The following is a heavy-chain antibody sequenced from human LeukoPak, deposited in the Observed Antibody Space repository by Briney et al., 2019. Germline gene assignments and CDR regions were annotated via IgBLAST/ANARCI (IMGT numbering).Heavy chain of an antibody. Sequence: PGGSLRLSCAASRFTFSSYWMSWVRQAPGKGLEWVSGISWNGGSTRYADSVKGRFTISRDNAKNSLYLQMNSLRAEDTALYYCARGRERLRSSFDYWGQGTLVTVSS. CDR3: ARGRERLRSSFDY. V-gene: IGHV3-20*04. CDR2: ISWNGGST. J-gene: IGHJ4*02. D-gene: IGHD5-12*01. CDR1: RFTFSSYW.